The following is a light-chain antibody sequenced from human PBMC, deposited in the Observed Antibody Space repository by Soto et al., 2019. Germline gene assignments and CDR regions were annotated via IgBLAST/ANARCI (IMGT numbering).Light chain of an antibody. Sequence: QSALTQPPSVSGSPGQSVTISCTGTSSDVGGYNYVSWYQQHPGKAPKLMIYEVSKRPSGVSNRFSGSKSGNTASLTVSGLQAEDEADYYCSSYTGGSTLLFGGGTKLTVL. J-gene: IGLJ3*02. V-gene: IGLV2-14*01. CDR2: EVS. CDR3: SSYTGGSTLL. CDR1: SSDVGGYNY.